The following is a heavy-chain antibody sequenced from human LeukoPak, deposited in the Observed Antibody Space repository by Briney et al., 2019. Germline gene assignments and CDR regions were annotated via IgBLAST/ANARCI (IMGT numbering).Heavy chain of an antibody. CDR3: AKDRLAAAGTPDY. CDR1: GFTFSSYA. Sequence: PGGSLRLSCAASGFTFSSYAMHWVRQAPGKGLEWVAVISYDGSNKYYADSVKGRFTISRDNSKNTLYLQMNSLRAEDTAVYYCAKDRLAAAGTPDYWGQGTLVTVSS. CDR2: ISYDGSNK. V-gene: IGHV3-30-3*01. J-gene: IGHJ4*02. D-gene: IGHD6-13*01.